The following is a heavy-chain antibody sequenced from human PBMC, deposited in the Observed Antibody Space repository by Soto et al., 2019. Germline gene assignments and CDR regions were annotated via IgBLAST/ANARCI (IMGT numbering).Heavy chain of an antibody. Sequence: SVKVSCKGSGGTFSSYAITCVRQAPGQVPEWMGGIIPTSGTTNYAQKFQGRVTIKADEYRTAYMELSSLTYEGTAVYYCARLSGQQLVRVPFDYWGQGTLVTVSS. D-gene: IGHD6-13*01. CDR1: GGTFSSYA. J-gene: IGHJ4*02. CDR2: IIPTSGTT. CDR3: ARLSGQQLVRVPFDY. V-gene: IGHV1-69*13.